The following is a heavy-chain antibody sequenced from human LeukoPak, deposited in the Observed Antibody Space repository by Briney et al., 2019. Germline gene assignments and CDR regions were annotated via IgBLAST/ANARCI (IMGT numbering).Heavy chain of an antibody. Sequence: SETRSLTCTVSGDSIKSYYWNWFRQPPGKGLEWIGYIYYSGSTNYNPSLKSRVTISVDTSKNQFSLKLNSVTAADTAVYFCAREPRYSDWGAFDIWGQGTMVTVSS. CDR2: IYYSGST. J-gene: IGHJ3*02. D-gene: IGHD5-18*01. CDR3: AREPRYSDWGAFDI. V-gene: IGHV4-4*08. CDR1: GDSIKSYY.